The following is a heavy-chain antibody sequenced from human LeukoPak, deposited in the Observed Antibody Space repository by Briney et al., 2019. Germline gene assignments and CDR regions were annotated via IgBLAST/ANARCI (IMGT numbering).Heavy chain of an antibody. V-gene: IGHV1-18*01. CDR1: GYTFTNYG. Sequence: ASVKVSCKASGYTFTNYGISWVRQAPGQGLEWMGWISGYNGNTKYAQKFQGRVTMTTDTSTTKAYIELRSLRSDDTAVYYCARSLNYYSGNYQLYDYWGQGTLVTVSS. J-gene: IGHJ4*02. CDR2: ISGYNGNT. CDR3: ARSLNYYSGNYQLYDY. D-gene: IGHD1-26*01.